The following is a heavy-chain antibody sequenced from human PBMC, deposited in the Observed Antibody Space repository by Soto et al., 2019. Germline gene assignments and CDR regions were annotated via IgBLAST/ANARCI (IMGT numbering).Heavy chain of an antibody. J-gene: IGHJ6*02. CDR2: INHSGST. CDR3: ASLRLGEPFGGEGHYGMDV. D-gene: IGHD3-16*01. CDR1: GGSFSGYY. V-gene: IGHV4-34*01. Sequence: SETLSLTCAVYGGSFSGYYWSWIRQPPGKGLEWIGEINHSGSTNYNPSLKSRVTISVDTSKNQFSLKLSSVTAADTAVYYCASLRLGEPFGGEGHYGMDVWGQGTTVTVS.